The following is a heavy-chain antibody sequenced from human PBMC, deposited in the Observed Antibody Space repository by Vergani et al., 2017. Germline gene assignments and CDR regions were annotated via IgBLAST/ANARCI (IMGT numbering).Heavy chain of an antibody. D-gene: IGHD4-17*01. J-gene: IGHJ3*02. CDR3: AAADYGDYAREGI. CDR1: GYTFTYRY. Sequence: QMQLVQSGAEVKKTGSSVKVSCKASGYTFTYRYLHWVRQAPGQALEWMGWITPFNGNTNYAQKFQDRVTITRDRSMSTAYMELSSLRSEDTAMYYCAAADYGDYAREGIWGQGTMVTVSS. CDR2: ITPFNGNT. V-gene: IGHV1-45*02.